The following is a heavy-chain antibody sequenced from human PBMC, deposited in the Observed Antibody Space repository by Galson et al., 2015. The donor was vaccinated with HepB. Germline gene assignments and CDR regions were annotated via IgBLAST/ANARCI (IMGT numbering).Heavy chain of an antibody. Sequence: SLRLSCAVSGFTFSSYAMSWVRQAPGKGLEWVSAISGSGGSTYYADSVKGRFTISRDNSKNTLYLQMNSLRAEDTAVYYCAKDAYYYDSSGYYYPDWFDPWGQGTLVTVSS. CDR2: ISGSGGST. CDR3: AKDAYYYDSSGYYYPDWFDP. J-gene: IGHJ5*02. V-gene: IGHV3-23*01. CDR1: GFTFSSYA. D-gene: IGHD3-22*01.